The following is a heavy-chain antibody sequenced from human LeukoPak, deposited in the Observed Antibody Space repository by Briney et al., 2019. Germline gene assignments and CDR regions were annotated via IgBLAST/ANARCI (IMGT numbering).Heavy chain of an antibody. CDR1: GYTFTSYA. V-gene: IGHV1-69*01. CDR2: IIPIFGTA. CDR3: AREKAVAGFNWFDP. Sequence: ASVKVSCKASGYTFTSYAISWVRQAPGQGLEWMGGIIPIFGTANYAQKFQGRVTITADESTSTAYMELSSLRSEDTAVYYCAREKAVAGFNWFDPWGQGTLVTVSS. D-gene: IGHD6-19*01. J-gene: IGHJ5*02.